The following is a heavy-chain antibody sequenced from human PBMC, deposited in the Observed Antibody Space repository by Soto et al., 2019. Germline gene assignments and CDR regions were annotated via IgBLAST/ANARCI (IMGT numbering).Heavy chain of an antibody. Sequence: GGSLRLSCAASGFTFTSYAMSWVRQAPGKGPEWVSAISGGGGSTFYADSVRGRFTISRDNSKNTLYLQTNSLRAEDTAVYYCAKGSTAYCGGGCYSSLGDYWGQGTLVTVSS. CDR3: AKGSTAYCGGGCYSSLGDY. CDR2: ISGGGGST. V-gene: IGHV3-23*01. J-gene: IGHJ4*02. D-gene: IGHD2-21*02. CDR1: GFTFTSYA.